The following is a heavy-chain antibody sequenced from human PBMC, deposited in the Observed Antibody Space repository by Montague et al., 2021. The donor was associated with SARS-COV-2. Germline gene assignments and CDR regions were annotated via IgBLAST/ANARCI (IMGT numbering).Heavy chain of an antibody. CDR2: IYHSGST. Sequence: SETLSLTCAVSGGSISSSHWWSWVRQPPGKGLEWIGEIYHSGSTNYNPPLKSRVTISIDKSKNQFSLKLSSVTAADTAVYYCARECRTYGYGGQYWYFDLWGRGTLVTVSS. D-gene: IGHD3-10*01. J-gene: IGHJ2*01. V-gene: IGHV4-4*02. CDR3: ARECRTYGYGGQYWYFDL. CDR1: GGSISSSHW.